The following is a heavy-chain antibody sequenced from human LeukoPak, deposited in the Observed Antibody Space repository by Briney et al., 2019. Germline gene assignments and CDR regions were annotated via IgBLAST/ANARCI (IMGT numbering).Heavy chain of an antibody. J-gene: IGHJ4*02. CDR1: GGSISSGGYS. V-gene: IGHV4-30-2*01. CDR2: IYHSGST. CDR3: ARHNDYSNWDYFDY. D-gene: IGHD4-4*01. Sequence: TLSLTCAVSGGSISSGGYSWSWTRQPPGKGLEWIGYIYHSGSTYYNPSLKSRVTISVDRSKNQFSLKLSSVTAADTAVYYCARHNDYSNWDYFDYWGQGTLVTVSS.